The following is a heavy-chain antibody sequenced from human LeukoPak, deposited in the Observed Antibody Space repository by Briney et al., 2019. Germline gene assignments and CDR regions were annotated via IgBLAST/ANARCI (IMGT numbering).Heavy chain of an antibody. D-gene: IGHD6-13*01. Sequence: PSETLSLTCAVSGGSISSGGYSWSWIRQPPGKGLEWIGYIYHSGSTYYNPSLKSRVTISVDRSKNQFSLKLSSVTAADTAVYYCARWFYPGIAAAANYYYYGMDVWGQGTTVTVSS. CDR2: IYHSGST. CDR3: ARWFYPGIAAAANYYYYGMDV. V-gene: IGHV4-30-2*01. CDR1: GGSISSGGYS. J-gene: IGHJ6*02.